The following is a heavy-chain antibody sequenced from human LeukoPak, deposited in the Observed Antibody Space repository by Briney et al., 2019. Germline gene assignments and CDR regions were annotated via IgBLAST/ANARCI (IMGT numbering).Heavy chain of an antibody. V-gene: IGHV3-53*01. CDR3: ARAYSSFDSFDI. J-gene: IGHJ3*02. D-gene: IGHD6-6*01. Sequence: GGSLRLSCAPSGFTLSSNYMSWVCEAPGKRLGWDVVIYSVGTTYYADSVKGRFTISRNKSKNSLYLQMNILRAEDTVVYYGARAYSSFDSFDIWGQGTMVTVS. CDR2: IYSVGTT. CDR1: GFTLSSNY.